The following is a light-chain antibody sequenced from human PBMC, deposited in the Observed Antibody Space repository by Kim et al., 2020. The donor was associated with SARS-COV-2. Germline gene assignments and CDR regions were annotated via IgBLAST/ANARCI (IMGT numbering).Light chain of an antibody. CDR2: AAS. CDR1: RSISSY. J-gene: IGKJ2*01. CDR3: QQSYSTPYT. V-gene: IGKV1-39*01. Sequence: SASVGDRVTITCRASRSISSYLIWYQGKPGEAPKLLIYAASSLQSGVPSRFSGSGSGTDFTLTISSLQPEDFASYYCQQSYSTPYTFGQGTKLEI.